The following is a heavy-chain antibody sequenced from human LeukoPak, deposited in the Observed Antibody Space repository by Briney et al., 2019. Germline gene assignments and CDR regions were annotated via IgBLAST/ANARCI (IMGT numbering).Heavy chain of an antibody. V-gene: IGHV3-7*01. D-gene: IGHD6-13*01. J-gene: IGHJ4*02. CDR1: GFTFSSYW. Sequence: GGSLRLSCAASGFTFSSYWMSWVRQAPGKGLEWVANIKQDGSEKYYVDSVKGRFTISRDNAKNSLYLQMNSLRAEDTAVYYCARGNSGSWHTPFFDYWGQGTLVTVSS. CDR3: ARGNSGSWHTPFFDY. CDR2: IKQDGSEK.